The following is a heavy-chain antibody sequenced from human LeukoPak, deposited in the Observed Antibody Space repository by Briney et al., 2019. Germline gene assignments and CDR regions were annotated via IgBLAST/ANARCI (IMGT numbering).Heavy chain of an antibody. CDR3: ARKKGTVIVVVPAAPFDY. CDR2: INPNSGGT. D-gene: IGHD2-2*01. J-gene: IGHJ4*02. Sequence: ASVKVSCKASGYTFTGYYMHWVRQAPGQGLEWMGWINPNSGGTNYAQKFQGRVTMTRDTSISTAYMELSRLRSDDTAVYYCARKKGTVIVVVPAAPFDYWGQGTLVTVSS. V-gene: IGHV1-2*02. CDR1: GYTFTGYY.